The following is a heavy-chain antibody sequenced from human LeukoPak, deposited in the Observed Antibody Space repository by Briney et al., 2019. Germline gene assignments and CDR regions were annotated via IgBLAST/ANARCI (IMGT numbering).Heavy chain of an antibody. CDR1: GYTFTSYA. V-gene: IGHV7-4-1*02. Sequence: ASVKVSCKASGYTFTSYAMNWVRQAPGQGLEWMGWINANTGNPTYAQGFTGRFVFSLDTSVSTAYLQISSLKAEDTAVYYCAIGSGSYPKQPSDAFDIWGQGTMVTVSS. CDR3: AIGSGSYPKQPSDAFDI. D-gene: IGHD3-10*01. CDR2: INANTGNP. J-gene: IGHJ3*02.